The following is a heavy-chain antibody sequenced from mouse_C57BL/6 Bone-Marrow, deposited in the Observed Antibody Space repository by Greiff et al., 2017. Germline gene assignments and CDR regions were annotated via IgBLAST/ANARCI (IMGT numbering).Heavy chain of an antibody. CDR2: IYPGDGDT. J-gene: IGHJ4*01. CDR1: GYAFSSYW. D-gene: IGHD1-1*01. V-gene: IGHV1-80*01. CDR3: ARDHYYASSYAMDY. Sequence: QVQLKQSGAELVKPGASVKISCKASGYAFSSYWMHWVKQRPGKGLEWIGKIYPGDGDTNYNGKFKGKATLTADKSSSTAYMQLSSLTSEDSAVYFCARDHYYASSYAMDYWGQGTSVTVSS.